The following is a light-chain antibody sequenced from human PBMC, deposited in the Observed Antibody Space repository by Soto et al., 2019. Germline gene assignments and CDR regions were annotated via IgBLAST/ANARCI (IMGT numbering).Light chain of an antibody. J-gene: IGKJ4*01. CDR2: ATS. CDR3: QQYNHHPLN. CDR1: QDISIY. Sequence: DVQMTQSPSSLSASVGERVTITCRASQDISIYLAWFQKKPGKAPKSLIYATSTLHSGVPSKFSGSASGTDFTLTLSSLQPEDVAIYYCQQYNHHPLNLGGGTRVDIK. V-gene: IGKV1-16*02.